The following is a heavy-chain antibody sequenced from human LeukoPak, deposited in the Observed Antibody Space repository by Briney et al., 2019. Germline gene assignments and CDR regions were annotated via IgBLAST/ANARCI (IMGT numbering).Heavy chain of an antibody. CDR1: GFTFSSYA. D-gene: IGHD1-1*01. J-gene: IGHJ4*02. V-gene: IGHV3-7*01. CDR3: KSGGAAPGSFDY. Sequence: PGGSLRLSCAASGFTFSSYAMSWMRQAPGKGLEWVANIKYDGSEDYYVDSVKGRFTISRDNAKNTLYLQLNSLRVEDTAVYYCKSGGAAPGSFDYWGQGTLVTVSP. CDR2: IKYDGSED.